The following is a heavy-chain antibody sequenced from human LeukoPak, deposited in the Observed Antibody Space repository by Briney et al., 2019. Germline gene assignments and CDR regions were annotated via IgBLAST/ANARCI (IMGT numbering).Heavy chain of an antibody. V-gene: IGHV1-18*01. D-gene: IGHD4-17*01. Sequence: ASVKVSCKASGYTFTSYGISWVRQAPGQGLEWMGWISAYNGNTNYAQKLQGRVTMTTDTSTSTAYMELRSLRSDDTAVYYCVRADYGDYLYYFDYWGQGTLVTVSS. CDR2: ISAYNGNT. CDR1: GYTFTSYG. CDR3: VRADYGDYLYYFDY. J-gene: IGHJ4*02.